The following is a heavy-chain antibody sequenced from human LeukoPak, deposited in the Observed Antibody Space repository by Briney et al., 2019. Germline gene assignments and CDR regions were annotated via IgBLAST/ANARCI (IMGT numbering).Heavy chain of an antibody. CDR1: GASVSSYY. J-gene: IGHJ4*02. D-gene: IGHD3-10*01. CDR3: ARHKGNSYGPWDD. Sequence: PSETLSLTCTVSGASVSSYYWSWIRQPPGKKLESIGYFSYSGNTNYNPSLQRRVTISVDTSKNQFSLRLNSVTAADTAVYYCARHKGNSYGPWDDWGQGTLVTVSS. V-gene: IGHV4-59*08. CDR2: FSYSGNT.